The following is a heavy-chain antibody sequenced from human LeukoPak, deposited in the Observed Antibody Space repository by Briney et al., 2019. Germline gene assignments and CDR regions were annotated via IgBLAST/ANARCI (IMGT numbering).Heavy chain of an antibody. D-gene: IGHD1/OR15-1a*01. CDR1: GLTFSNYW. CDR3: ARVRREMKRSLGRTTEYSYYYYMDV. CDR2: IKLDGSEK. J-gene: IGHJ6*03. Sequence: GGSLRLSCAASGLTFSNYWMSWVREGPGKGLEWVANIKLDGSEKYYIDSVKGRFTISRDNAKNSVYLQMNRLRAEDTAVYYCARVRREMKRSLGRTTEYSYYYYMDVWGKGTTVTVSS. V-gene: IGHV3-7*01.